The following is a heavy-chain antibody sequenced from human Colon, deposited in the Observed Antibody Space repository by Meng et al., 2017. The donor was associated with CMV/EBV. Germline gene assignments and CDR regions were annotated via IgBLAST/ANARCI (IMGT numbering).Heavy chain of an antibody. D-gene: IGHD2-8*01. V-gene: IGHV6-1*01. CDR3: ARRHFTNWFYLDS. CDR2: TYYRSRWLH. CDR1: GDSVSRDTVG. Sequence: SQTLSLTCAISGDSVSRDTVGWNWIRLSPSRGLERLGRTYYRSRWLHDYAEFVRSRIRIDADTSKNEVSLRLESVTPEDTAVYYCARRHFTNWFYLDSWGQGTLVTVSS. J-gene: IGHJ4*02.